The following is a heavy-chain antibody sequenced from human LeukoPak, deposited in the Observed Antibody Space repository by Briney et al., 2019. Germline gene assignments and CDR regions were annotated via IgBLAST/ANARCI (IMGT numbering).Heavy chain of an antibody. CDR1: GSTFTGYG. J-gene: IGHJ4*02. Sequence: ASVKVSCKASGSTFTGYGISWVRQAPGQGLEWMGWISAYNGNTNYEQKLQGRVTMTTDTATSTAHMELGSLRSDDTAVYYRARGPPRLWFGYYFDYWGQGTLVTVSS. CDR2: ISAYNGNT. CDR3: ARGPPRLWFGYYFDY. V-gene: IGHV1-18*01. D-gene: IGHD3-10*01.